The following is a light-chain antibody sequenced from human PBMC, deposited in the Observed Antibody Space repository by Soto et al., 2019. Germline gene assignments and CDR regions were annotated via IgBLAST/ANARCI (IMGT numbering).Light chain of an antibody. Sequence: AIQMTQSPTSLSASVRDRVTITCRASQGISSALAWYQQRPGNPPKLLIYSASTLESGVPSRFSGSGSGTDFTLTINSLQPDDFATYYCQQFKSDPITFGQGTRLEIK. CDR3: QQFKSDPIT. V-gene: IGKV1-13*02. J-gene: IGKJ5*01. CDR2: SAS. CDR1: QGISSA.